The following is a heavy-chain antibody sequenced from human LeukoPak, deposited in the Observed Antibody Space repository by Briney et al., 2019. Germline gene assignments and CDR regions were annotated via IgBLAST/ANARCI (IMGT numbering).Heavy chain of an antibody. J-gene: IGHJ4*02. CDR1: GYTFTSYG. V-gene: IGHV1-18*01. Sequence: ASVKVSCKASGYTFTSYGISWVRQAPGQGLEWMGWISAYNGNTNYAQKLQGRVTMTTDTSTSTAYMELRSLRSDDTAVYYCASCIGSGGGCYPPVGNYWGQGTLVTVSS. CDR3: ASCIGSGGGCYPPVGNY. D-gene: IGHD2-15*01. CDR2: ISAYNGNT.